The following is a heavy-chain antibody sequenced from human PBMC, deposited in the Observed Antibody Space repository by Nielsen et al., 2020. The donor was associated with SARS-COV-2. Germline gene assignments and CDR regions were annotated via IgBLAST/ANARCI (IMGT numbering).Heavy chain of an antibody. CDR3: ARVSGSYCDY. Sequence: SETLSLTCTVSGGSISSGDYYWSWIRQHPGKGLEWIGYIYYSGSTYYNPSLKSRVTISVDTSKNQFSLKLSSVTAADTAVYYCARVSGSYCDYWGQGTLVTVSS. V-gene: IGHV4-31*03. D-gene: IGHD1-26*01. CDR2: IYYSGST. J-gene: IGHJ4*02. CDR1: GGSISSGDYY.